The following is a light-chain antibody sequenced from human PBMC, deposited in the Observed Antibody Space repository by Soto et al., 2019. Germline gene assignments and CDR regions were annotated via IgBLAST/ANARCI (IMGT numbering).Light chain of an antibody. CDR1: QSVSNNY. Sequence: EIVLTQSPGTLSLSPGERATLSCRASQSVSNNYLAWYHQKPGQAPRLLIYGASNRATCIPDRFSGSGSGTDFTRTISRLEPEDFAVYYCQQYGSSGTFGQGTKVEIK. J-gene: IGKJ1*01. CDR3: QQYGSSGT. V-gene: IGKV3-20*01. CDR2: GAS.